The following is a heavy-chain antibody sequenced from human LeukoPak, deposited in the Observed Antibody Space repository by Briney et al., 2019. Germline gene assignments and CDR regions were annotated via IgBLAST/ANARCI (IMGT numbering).Heavy chain of an antibody. J-gene: IGHJ4*02. V-gene: IGHV3-21*01. D-gene: IGHD3-22*01. CDR3: ARDPPLYSYDSSGYRPYYFDY. Sequence: AGGSLRLSCAASGFTFSSYTMNWVRQAPGKGLEWVSSISSGNTYIYYADSVKGRFTISRDNVKNSLYLQMNSLRAEDTAVYYCARDPPLYSYDSSGYRPYYFDYWGQGTLVTVSS. CDR1: GFTFSSYT. CDR2: ISSGNTYI.